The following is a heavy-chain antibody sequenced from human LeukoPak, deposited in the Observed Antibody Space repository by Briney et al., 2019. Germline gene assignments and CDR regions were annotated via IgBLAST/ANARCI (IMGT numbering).Heavy chain of an antibody. CDR1: GYTFTSYY. V-gene: IGHV1-46*01. Sequence: ASVKVSCKASGYTFTSYYMHWVRQAPGQGLEWMGIINPSGGGTSYAQKFQGRVTMTRDTSTSTVYMELSSLRSEDTAVYYCARDRGPGYSYGYYYYGMDVWGQGTTVTVSS. J-gene: IGHJ6*02. CDR3: ARDRGPGYSYGYYYYGMDV. CDR2: INPSGGGT. D-gene: IGHD5-18*01.